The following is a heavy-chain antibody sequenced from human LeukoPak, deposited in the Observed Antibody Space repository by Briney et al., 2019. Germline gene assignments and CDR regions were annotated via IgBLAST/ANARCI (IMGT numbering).Heavy chain of an antibody. CDR1: GGSFSGYY. D-gene: IGHD6-19*01. V-gene: IGHV4-34*01. Sequence: SETLSLTCAVYGGSFSGYYWIWIRQPPGKGLEWTGEINHSGSTNYNPSLKSRVTISVDTSKNQFSLKLSSVAAADTAVYYCARRSVAGTILGYWGQGTLVTVSS. CDR2: INHSGST. J-gene: IGHJ4*02. CDR3: ARRSVAGTILGY.